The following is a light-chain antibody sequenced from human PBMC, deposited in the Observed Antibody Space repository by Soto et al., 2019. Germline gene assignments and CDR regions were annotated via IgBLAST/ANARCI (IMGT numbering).Light chain of an antibody. CDR2: GAS. Sequence: EIALTQSPGTLSLSPGERATLSCRASQSVSSSYLAWYQQKPGQAPRLLIYGASSRATGIPDRFSGSGSGTDFTLTISRLEPEDFAVYYCQQYGSSPTSTFGPGTKVDIK. V-gene: IGKV3-20*01. J-gene: IGKJ3*01. CDR1: QSVSSSY. CDR3: QQYGSSPTST.